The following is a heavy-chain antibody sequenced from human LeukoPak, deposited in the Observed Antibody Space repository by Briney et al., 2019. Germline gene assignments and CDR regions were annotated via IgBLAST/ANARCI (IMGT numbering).Heavy chain of an antibody. V-gene: IGHV3-30-3*01. Sequence: GRSLRLSCAASGFTFSSYAMHWVRQAPGKGLEWVASISYDGSKKYYADSLKGRFTISRDNSKKTLYLQMNSLRAEDTAVYYCAKDGDLYGHADYWGQGTLVTVSS. D-gene: IGHD4-17*01. CDR2: ISYDGSKK. J-gene: IGHJ4*02. CDR3: AKDGDLYGHADY. CDR1: GFTFSSYA.